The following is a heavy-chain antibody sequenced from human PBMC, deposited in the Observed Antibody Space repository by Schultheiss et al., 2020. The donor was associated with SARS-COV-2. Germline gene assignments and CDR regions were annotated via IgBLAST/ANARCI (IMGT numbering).Heavy chain of an antibody. D-gene: IGHD2-15*01. CDR2: IYYSGST. V-gene: IGHV4-61*08. CDR1: GGSISSGGYY. CDR3: ARSDGWRHQNPFDY. Sequence: SETLSLTCTVSGGSISSGGYYWSWIRQHPGKGLEWIGYIYYSGSTNYNPSLKSRVTISVDTSKNQFSLKLSSVTAADTAVYYCARSDGWRHQNPFDYWGQGTLVTVSS. J-gene: IGHJ4*02.